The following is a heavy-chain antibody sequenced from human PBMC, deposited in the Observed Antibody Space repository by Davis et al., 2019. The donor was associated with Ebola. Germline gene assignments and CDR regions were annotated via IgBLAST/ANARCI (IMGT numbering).Heavy chain of an antibody. D-gene: IGHD3-3*01. V-gene: IGHV4-4*02. CDR3: ARDLEWLFNNWFDP. CDR2: IYHSGST. CDR1: GGSISSSNW. Sequence: SETLSLTCAVSGGSISSSNWWSWVRQPPGKGLEWIGEIYHSGSTNYNPSLKSRVTISVDKSKNQFSLKLSSVTAADTAVYYCARDLEWLFNNWFDPWGQGTLVTVSS. J-gene: IGHJ5*02.